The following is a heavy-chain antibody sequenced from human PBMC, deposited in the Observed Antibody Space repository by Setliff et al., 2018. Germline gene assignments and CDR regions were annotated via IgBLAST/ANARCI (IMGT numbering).Heavy chain of an antibody. CDR2: INNYNFNT. Sequence: GASVNVSCKSPGFTFTDYGITWVRQVPGQGLEWMGWINNYNFNTQYAQKFQGRVTVTTDTSTTTAYMELRSLRADDTAVYYCARINFYVSSGYYYAPELWGQGTTVTVSS. CDR3: ARINFYVSSGYYYAPEL. J-gene: IGHJ4*02. V-gene: IGHV1-18*01. D-gene: IGHD3-22*01. CDR1: GFTFTDYG.